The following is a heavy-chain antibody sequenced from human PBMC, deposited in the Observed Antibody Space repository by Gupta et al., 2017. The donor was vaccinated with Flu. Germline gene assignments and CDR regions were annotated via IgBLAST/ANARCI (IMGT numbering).Heavy chain of an antibody. J-gene: IGHJ4*02. V-gene: IGHV1-8*01. CDR1: D. D-gene: IGHD1-1*01. Sequence: DIHWVRQAAGQGFEWMGWMNPNSGKTGYAQKFQGRVTMTGKTSLNTIYMELSSLRSGDTAVYYCARGRGTTVSPLDYWGQGTLVTVSS. CDR3: ARGRGTTVSPLDY. CDR2: MNPNSGKT.